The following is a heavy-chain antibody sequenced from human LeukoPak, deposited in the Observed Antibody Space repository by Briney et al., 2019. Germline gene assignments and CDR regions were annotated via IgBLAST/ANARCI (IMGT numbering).Heavy chain of an antibody. J-gene: IGHJ4*02. CDR3: ATHRAYSISSPFDY. Sequence: PSETLTLTCSVSGGSISSLCWSWIWQPPGKGLEWIGYIYYTGSTNYNPSLKSRVTMFVDMSKNQFSLRLSSVTAADTAVYYCATHRAYSISSPFDYWGQGTLVTVSS. D-gene: IGHD6-6*01. V-gene: IGHV4-59*08. CDR1: GGSISSLC. CDR2: IYYTGST.